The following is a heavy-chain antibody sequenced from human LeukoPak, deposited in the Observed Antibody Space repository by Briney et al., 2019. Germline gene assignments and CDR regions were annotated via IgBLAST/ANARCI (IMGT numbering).Heavy chain of an antibody. CDR3: AWSHSPDIVVVPAAIDY. J-gene: IGHJ4*02. CDR2: IYYSGST. Sequence: SETLSLTCTVSGGSISSSSYYWGWIRQPPGKGLEWIGSIYYSGSTYYNPSLKSQVTISVDTSKNQFSLKLSSVTAADTAVYYCAWSHSPDIVVVPAAIDYWGQGTLVTVSS. D-gene: IGHD2-2*02. V-gene: IGHV4-39*01. CDR1: GGSISSSSYY.